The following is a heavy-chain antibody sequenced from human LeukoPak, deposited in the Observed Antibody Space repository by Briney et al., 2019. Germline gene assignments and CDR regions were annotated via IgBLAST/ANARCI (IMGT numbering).Heavy chain of an antibody. CDR3: ASNNRNYYGSGRSPYCFDY. Sequence: SETLSLTCSVSGGSFTTYYWSWIRQPPGKELEWIGYIYYSGSTYYNPSLKSRVTISVDTSKNQFSLKLSSVTAADTAVYYCASNNRNYYGSGRSPYCFDYWGQGTLVTASS. D-gene: IGHD3-10*01. CDR1: GGSFTTYY. J-gene: IGHJ4*02. V-gene: IGHV4-59*06. CDR2: IYYSGST.